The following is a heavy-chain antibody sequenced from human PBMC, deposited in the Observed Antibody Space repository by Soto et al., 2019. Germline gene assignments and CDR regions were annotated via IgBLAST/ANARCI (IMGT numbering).Heavy chain of an antibody. CDR2: ISHSGST. J-gene: IGHJ6*02. V-gene: IGHV4-4*02. CDR1: GDTINSSHW. CDR3: ARWGGYCSGGSVYPWCGYYYDVMYF. D-gene: IGHD2-15*01. Sequence: SEKLPLTNAVSGDTINSSHWCNWVRQPPGKGLEWIGQISHSGSTNYNPSLTSRVTISVDKSKNQFSLKLSSVTAADTAVYYCARWGGYCSGGSVYPWCGYYYDVMYFCGQGSTVIGSS.